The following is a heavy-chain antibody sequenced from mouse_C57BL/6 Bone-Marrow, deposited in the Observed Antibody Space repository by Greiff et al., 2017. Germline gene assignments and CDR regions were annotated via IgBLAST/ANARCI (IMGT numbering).Heavy chain of an antibody. V-gene: IGHV1-82*01. CDR1: GYAFSSSW. CDR3: ASGSNWALAMDY. Sequence: VHLVESGPELVKPGASVKISCKASGYAFSSSWMNWVKQRPGKGLEWIGRIYPGDGDTNYNGKFKGKATLTADKSSSTAYMQLSSLTSEDSAVYFCASGSNWALAMDYWGQGTSVTVSS. D-gene: IGHD4-1*01. J-gene: IGHJ4*01. CDR2: IYPGDGDT.